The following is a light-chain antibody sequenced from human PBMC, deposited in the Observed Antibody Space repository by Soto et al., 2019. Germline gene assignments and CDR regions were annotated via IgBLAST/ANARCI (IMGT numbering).Light chain of an antibody. V-gene: IGKV3D-15*01. CDR3: QQYNKWPRT. CDR2: GAS. CDR1: QSVNIH. Sequence: EIVMTQSPATLSVSPGERATLSCRASQSVNIHLAWYQQKPGQAPRLLIYGASARATGIPAKFSGSGCGTEFTLTISSLQSEDFAVYYCQQYNKWPRTFGQGTKVDIK. J-gene: IGKJ1*01.